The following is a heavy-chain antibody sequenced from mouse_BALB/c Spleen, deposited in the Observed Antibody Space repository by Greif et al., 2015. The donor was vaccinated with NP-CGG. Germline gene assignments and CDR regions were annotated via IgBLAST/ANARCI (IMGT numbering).Heavy chain of an antibody. D-gene: IGHD2-4*01. Sequence: QVHVKQSGPGLVQPSQSLSITCTVSGFSLTSYGVHWVRQSPGKGLEWLGVIWSGGSTDYNAAFISRLSISKDNSKSQVFFKMNSLQADDTAIYYCARDWYDYPWFAYWGQGTLVTVSA. CDR2: IWSGGST. CDR3: ARDWYDYPWFAY. CDR1: GFSLTSYG. V-gene: IGHV2-4-1*01. J-gene: IGHJ3*01.